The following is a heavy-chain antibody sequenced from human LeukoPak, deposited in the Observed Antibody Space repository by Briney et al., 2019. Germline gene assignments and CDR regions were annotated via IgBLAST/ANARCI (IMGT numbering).Heavy chain of an antibody. CDR1: GFTFSSYP. V-gene: IGHV3-23*01. D-gene: IGHD6-19*01. J-gene: IGHJ4*02. CDR3: ATSSGWYPKYFDY. Sequence: PGGSLRLSCAAAGFTFSSYPMSWVRQAPGKGLEWVSAISGSGGDTYYADSVKGRFTISRDNSKNTVYLQMNSLRAEDTALYYCATSSGWYPKYFDYWGQGTLVTVSS. CDR2: ISGSGGDT.